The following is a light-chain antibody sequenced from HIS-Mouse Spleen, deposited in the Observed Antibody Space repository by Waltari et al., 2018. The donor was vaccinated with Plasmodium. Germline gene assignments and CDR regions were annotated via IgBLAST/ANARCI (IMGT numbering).Light chain of an antibody. J-gene: IGLJ2*01. CDR2: QDS. CDR3: QAWDSSTVV. V-gene: IGLV3-1*01. Sequence: SYELTQPPSVSVSPGQTASITCSGDKLGYKYACWYQQKPGQAPVRVIDQDSKRPSGIPERFSGSNSGNTATLTISGTQAMDEADYYCQAWDSSTVVFGGGTKLTVL. CDR1: KLGYKY.